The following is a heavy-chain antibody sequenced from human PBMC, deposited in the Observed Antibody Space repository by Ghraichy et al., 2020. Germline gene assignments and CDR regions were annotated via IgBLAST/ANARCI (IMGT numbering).Heavy chain of an antibody. CDR2: INHSGST. CDR1: GGSFSGYF. Sequence: SETLSLTCAVYGGSFSGYFWTWIRQPPGKGLEWIGEINHSGSTNYNPSLKSRVTISVDTSKNQFSLKLSSLTAADTAVYYCARGGYSYGSGVDYWGQGTLVTVSS. CDR3: ARGGYSYGSGVDY. D-gene: IGHD5-18*01. V-gene: IGHV4-34*01. J-gene: IGHJ4*02.